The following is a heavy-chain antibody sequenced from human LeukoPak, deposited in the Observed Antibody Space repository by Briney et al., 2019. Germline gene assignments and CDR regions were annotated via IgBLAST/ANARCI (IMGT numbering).Heavy chain of an antibody. CDR3: ARDRTTVVSNFDY. CDR1: GFPFSSYS. CDR2: ISSSSSYI. D-gene: IGHD4-23*01. V-gene: IGHV3-21*01. J-gene: IGHJ4*02. Sequence: GGSLRLSCAASGFPFSSYSMNWVRQAPGKGLEWVSSISSSSSYIYYADSVKGRFTISRDNAKNSLYLQMNSLRAEDTAVYYCARDRTTVVSNFDYWGQGTLVTVSS.